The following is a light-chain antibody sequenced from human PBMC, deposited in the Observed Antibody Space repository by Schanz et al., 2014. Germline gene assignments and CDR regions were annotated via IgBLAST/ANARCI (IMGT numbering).Light chain of an antibody. Sequence: QSALTQPASVSGSPGQSITISCTGTSSDIGAYNYVSWYQQFPDKAHKLMIRDVNYRPSGVSNRFSGSKSGNTASLTISGLPAEDEAYYYCSSYSTSSTLLFGGGTKLTVL. CDR2: DVN. V-gene: IGLV2-14*01. CDR3: SSYSTSSTLL. CDR1: SSDIGAYNY. J-gene: IGLJ2*01.